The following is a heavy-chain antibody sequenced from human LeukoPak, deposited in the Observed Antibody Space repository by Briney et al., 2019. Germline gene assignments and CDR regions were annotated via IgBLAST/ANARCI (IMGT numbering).Heavy chain of an antibody. V-gene: IGHV1-2*02. CDR1: GYTFTGYY. Sequence: ASVKVSCKASGYTFTGYYMHWVRQAPGQGLEWMGWINPNSGGTNYAQKFQGRVTMTRDTSISTAYMELRILRSDDTAVYYCARGGRWELPRPYAFDIWGQGTMVTVSS. D-gene: IGHD1-26*01. J-gene: IGHJ3*02. CDR2: INPNSGGT. CDR3: ARGGRWELPRPYAFDI.